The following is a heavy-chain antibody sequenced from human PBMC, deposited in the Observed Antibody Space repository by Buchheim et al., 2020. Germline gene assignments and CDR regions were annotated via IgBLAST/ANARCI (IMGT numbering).Heavy chain of an antibody. J-gene: IGHJ4*02. V-gene: IGHV1-46*01. CDR2: INPSGGGT. CDR1: GYTFTSYY. D-gene: IGHD6-13*01. Sequence: QVQLVQSGAEVKKPGASVKLSCRASGYTFTSYYMHWVRQAPGQGLEWMGIINPSGGGTTYAQNFQGRVTMTRDTSTSTVYMELSSLKSEDTAVYYCAKDQVVASGTAPDYWAQGTL. CDR3: AKDQVVASGTAPDY.